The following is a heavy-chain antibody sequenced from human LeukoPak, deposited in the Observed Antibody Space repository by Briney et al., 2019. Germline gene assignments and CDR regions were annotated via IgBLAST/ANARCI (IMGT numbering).Heavy chain of an antibody. CDR1: GGSFSGYY. CDR3: ARAPMVRGRYYYMDV. Sequence: SETLSLTCAVYGGSFSGYYWNWIRQPPGKGLEWIGEINHSGSSNYNPSLKSRVTISVDTSKNQFSLKLSSVTAADTAVYYCARAPMVRGRYYYMDVWGKGATVTVSS. J-gene: IGHJ6*03. V-gene: IGHV4-34*01. D-gene: IGHD3-10*01. CDR2: INHSGSS.